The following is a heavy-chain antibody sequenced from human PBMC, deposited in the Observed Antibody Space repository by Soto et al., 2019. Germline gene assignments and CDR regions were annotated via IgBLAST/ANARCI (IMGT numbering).Heavy chain of an antibody. D-gene: IGHD6-19*01. CDR2: IYTSGST. V-gene: IGHV4-4*07. CDR3: AREGDTGHSSGWYSVGY. Sequence: SETLSLTCTVSGGSISSYYWSWIRQPAGKGLEWIGRIYTSGSTNYNPSLKSRVTMSVDTSKNQFSLKLSSVTAADTAVYYCAREGDTGHSSGWYSVGYCGQGPLVTVYS. J-gene: IGHJ4*02. CDR1: GGSISSYY.